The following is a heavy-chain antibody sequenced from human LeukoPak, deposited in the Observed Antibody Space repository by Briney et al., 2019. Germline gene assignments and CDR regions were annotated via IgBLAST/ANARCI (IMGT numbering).Heavy chain of an antibody. CDR3: AEGGIGGSGSRYYH. CDR2: ISGSGGST. Sequence: GGSLRLSCAASGFTFSSYAMSWVRQAPGKGLEWVSAISGSGGSTYYADSVKGRFTISRDNSKNTLYLQMNSLRAEDTAVYYCAEGGIGGSGSRYYHWGQGTLVTVSS. J-gene: IGHJ4*02. CDR1: GFTFSSYA. V-gene: IGHV3-23*01. D-gene: IGHD3-10*01.